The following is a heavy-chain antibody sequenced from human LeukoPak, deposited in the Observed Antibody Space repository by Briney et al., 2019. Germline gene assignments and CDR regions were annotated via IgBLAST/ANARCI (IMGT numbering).Heavy chain of an antibody. Sequence: GSLRLSCAASGFTFSDYYMSWIRQAPGKGLEWIASINYSGSTYYNPSLKSRVTISVDTSENQFSLKLSSVTAADTAVYYCARYVVYGSGKYYFDYWGQGTPVTVSS. V-gene: IGHV4-38-2*01. J-gene: IGHJ4*02. CDR2: INYSGST. D-gene: IGHD3-10*01. CDR3: ARYVVYGSGKYYFDY. CDR1: GFTFSDYY.